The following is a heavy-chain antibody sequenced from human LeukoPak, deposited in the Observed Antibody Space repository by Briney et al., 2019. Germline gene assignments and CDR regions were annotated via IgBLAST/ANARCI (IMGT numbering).Heavy chain of an antibody. CDR2: ITSKSGSI. CDR1: GFTFEDYA. D-gene: IGHD3-3*01. CDR3: VKDTNSGVIKRYYYGMDV. Sequence: GRSLTLPCAASGFTFEDYAMHWVRQAPGKGREGVSCITSKSGSIGYAHSVKGRFTISRDNATNSMYLQMNGLRAEDTALYYCVKDTNSGVIKRYYYGMDVWGQGTTVTVSS. V-gene: IGHV3-9*01. J-gene: IGHJ6*02.